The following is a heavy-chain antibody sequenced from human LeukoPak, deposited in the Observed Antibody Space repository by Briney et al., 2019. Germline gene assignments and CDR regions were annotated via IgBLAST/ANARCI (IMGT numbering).Heavy chain of an antibody. Sequence: GGSLRLSCAASGFTFSSYAMHWVRQAPGKGLEWVAVISYDGSNKYYADSVKGRFTISRDNSKNTLYLQMNSLRAEDTAVYYCARDFGSSFPFIAAAGTIDYWGQGTLVTVSS. J-gene: IGHJ4*02. CDR1: GFTFSSYA. V-gene: IGHV3-30-3*01. CDR2: ISYDGSNK. CDR3: ARDFGSSFPFIAAAGTIDY. D-gene: IGHD6-13*01.